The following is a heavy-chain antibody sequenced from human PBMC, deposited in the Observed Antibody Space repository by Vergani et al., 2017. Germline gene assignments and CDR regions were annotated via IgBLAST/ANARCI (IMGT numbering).Heavy chain of an antibody. CDR2: IYYSGST. CDR1: GGSISSGGYY. CDR3: ARAAIVVVPAAPDAFDI. J-gene: IGHJ3*02. D-gene: IGHD2-2*01. V-gene: IGHV4-31*03. Sequence: QVQLQESGPGLVKPSQTLSLTCTVSGGSISSGGYYWSWIRQHPGKGLEWIGYIYYSGSTYSNPSLKSRVTISVDTSKNQFSLKLSSVTAADTAVYFCARAAIVVVPAAPDAFDIWGQGTMVTVSS.